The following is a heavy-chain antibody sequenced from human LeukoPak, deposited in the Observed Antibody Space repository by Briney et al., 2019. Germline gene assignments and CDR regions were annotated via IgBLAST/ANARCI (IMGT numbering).Heavy chain of an antibody. D-gene: IGHD6-25*01. CDR1: GYIFTSYA. Sequence: ASVKVPCKASGYIFTSYAMRWVRQAPGQRLEWMGWINAGNRNTKYSQKFQGRVTITRDTSASTAYMELSSLRSEDTAVYYCARRYSSGLSNYFDYWGQGTLVIVSS. J-gene: IGHJ4*02. V-gene: IGHV1-3*01. CDR2: INAGNRNT. CDR3: ARRYSSGLSNYFDY.